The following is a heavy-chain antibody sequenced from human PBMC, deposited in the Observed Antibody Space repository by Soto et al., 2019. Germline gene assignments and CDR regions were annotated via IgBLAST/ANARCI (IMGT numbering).Heavy chain of an antibody. D-gene: IGHD6-13*01. CDR2: IYYSGST. CDR1: GGSISSGGYY. J-gene: IGHJ6*02. V-gene: IGHV4-31*03. Sequence: TLSLTCTVSGGSISSGGYYWSWIRQHPGKGLEWIGYIYYSGSTYYNPSLKSRVTISVDTSKNQFSLKLSSVTAADTAVYYCARAPIAAAGTVRVPVQDYYYYYGMDVWGQGTTVTVSS. CDR3: ARAPIAAAGTVRVPVQDYYYYYGMDV.